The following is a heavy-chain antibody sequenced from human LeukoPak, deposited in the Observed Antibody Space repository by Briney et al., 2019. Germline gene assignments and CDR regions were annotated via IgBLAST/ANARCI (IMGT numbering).Heavy chain of an antibody. CDR1: GFIFTDYA. V-gene: IGHV3-30*04. J-gene: IGHJ4*02. D-gene: IGHD3-3*01. CDR3: ARSDYLDY. CDR2: VSYDGRNE. Sequence: PGGSLRLSCAASGFIFTDYAMHWVRQPPGKGLEWVALVSYDGRNENYADSVKGRFTISRDTSKSTLYLQLNSLRGEDTAVYYCARSDYLDYWGQGTLVTVSS.